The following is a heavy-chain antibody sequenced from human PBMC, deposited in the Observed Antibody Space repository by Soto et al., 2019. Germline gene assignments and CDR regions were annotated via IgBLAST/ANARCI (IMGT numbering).Heavy chain of an antibody. J-gene: IGHJ5*01. Sequence: PSGTLSLTCTVSGASISDYYWSWIRQPAGQALEWIGRVYVTGTSYFNPSLKSRVTMSVDTSNNQVSLKLSSVTAADSAIYYCARDGEYTSGWYSFDSWGPGTLVTVSS. CDR3: ARDGEYTSGWYSFDS. CDR1: GASISDYY. V-gene: IGHV4-4*07. CDR2: VYVTGTS. D-gene: IGHD6-19*01.